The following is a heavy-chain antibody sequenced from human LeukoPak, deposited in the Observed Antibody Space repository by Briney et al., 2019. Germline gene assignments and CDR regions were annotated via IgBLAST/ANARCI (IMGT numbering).Heavy chain of an antibody. CDR2: MNPNSGNT. CDR1: GYTFTSYD. Sequence: VSVKVSCKASGYTFTSYDINWVRQATGQGLEWMGWMNPNSGNTGYAQKFQGRVTMNRNTSISTAYMELSSLRSEDTAVYYCAREGTAAAPSYYYYYYMDVWGKGTTVTVSS. CDR3: AREGTAAAPSYYYYYYMDV. J-gene: IGHJ6*03. D-gene: IGHD6-13*01. V-gene: IGHV1-8*01.